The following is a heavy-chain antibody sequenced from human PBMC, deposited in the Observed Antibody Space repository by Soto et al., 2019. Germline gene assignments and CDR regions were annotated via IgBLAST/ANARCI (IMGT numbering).Heavy chain of an antibody. CDR3: AKDLGAGYYYYYGMDV. J-gene: IGHJ6*02. V-gene: IGHV3-23*01. D-gene: IGHD3-16*01. CDR1: GFTFSSYA. Sequence: PGGSLRLSCAASGFTFSSYAMSWVRQAPGKGLEWVSAISGSGGSTYYADSVKGRFTISRDNSKNTLYLQMNSLRAEDTAVYYCAKDLGAGYYYYYGMDVWGQGTTVTVSS. CDR2: ISGSGGST.